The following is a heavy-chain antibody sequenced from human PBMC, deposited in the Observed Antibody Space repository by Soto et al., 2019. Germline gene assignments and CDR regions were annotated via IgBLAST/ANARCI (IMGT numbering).Heavy chain of an antibody. J-gene: IGHJ4*02. CDR1: GFTFSDYA. CDR2: VSHEERNT. Sequence: VQLVESVGGVVQPGRSLRLSCAASGFTFSDYAMHWVRQAPGKGLEWVAVVSHEERNTHYADSVKGRFTISRDSSKNTVSLEMTSLRAEDTAVYYCAKGVRQWLVTSDFNYWGQGALVTVSS. CDR3: AKGVRQWLVTSDFNY. D-gene: IGHD6-19*01. V-gene: IGHV3-30*18.